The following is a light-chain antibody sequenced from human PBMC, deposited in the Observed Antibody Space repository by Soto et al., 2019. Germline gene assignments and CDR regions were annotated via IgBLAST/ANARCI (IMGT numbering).Light chain of an antibody. CDR1: SSDVGGYNY. CDR3: CSYTTSSTYV. Sequence: LTQPASVSGSPGQSIAISCTGTSSDVGGYNYVSWYQQHPGKAPKLVIYDVNNRPSGVSNRFSGSKSGNTASLTISGLQAEDEADYYCCSYTTSSTYVFGTGTKVTV. V-gene: IGLV2-14*03. J-gene: IGLJ1*01. CDR2: DVN.